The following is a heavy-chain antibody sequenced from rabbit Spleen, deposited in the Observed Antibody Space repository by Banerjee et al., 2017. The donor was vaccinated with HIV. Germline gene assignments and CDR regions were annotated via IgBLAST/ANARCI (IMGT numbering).Heavy chain of an antibody. D-gene: IGHD4-2*01. Sequence: QELLVESGGGLVQPGGSLKLSCKASGFDFSSYGVSWVRQPPGKGLEWIGYIDPLFGSTYYANWVNGRFSISRENTQNTVYLQVNSLTAADTATYFCVRDQAGYAGFGPFYFNLWGPGTLVT. J-gene: IGHJ4*01. CDR3: VRDQAGYAGFGPFYFNL. V-gene: IGHV1S47*01. CDR1: GFDFSSYG. CDR2: IDPLFGST.